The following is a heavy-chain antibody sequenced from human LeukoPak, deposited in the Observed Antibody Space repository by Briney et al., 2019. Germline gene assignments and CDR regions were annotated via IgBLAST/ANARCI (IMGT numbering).Heavy chain of an antibody. V-gene: IGHV4-34*08. Sequence: GSLRLSCAASGFTFSSYSMNWVRQPPGKGLEWIGEINHSGSTNYNPSLKSRVTISVDTSKNQFSLKLSSVTAADTAVYYCVGSMVRGVIRSNWFDPWGQGTLVTVSS. J-gene: IGHJ5*02. CDR2: INHSGST. CDR3: VGSMVRGVIRSNWFDP. D-gene: IGHD3-10*01. CDR1: GFTFSSYS.